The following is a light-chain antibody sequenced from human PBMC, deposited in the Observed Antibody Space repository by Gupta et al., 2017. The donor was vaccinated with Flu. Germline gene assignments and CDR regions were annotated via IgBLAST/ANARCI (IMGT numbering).Light chain of an antibody. J-gene: IGKJ4*01. V-gene: IGKV3-11*01. Sequence: PRTLSLSPGDSATLSCRASQTISTYLTWYQQKPGQAPRLLIFDASQRATGVPGRFSGSGSGTDFTLTITDVEPEDSATYFCQQRGSWPLSFGGGTTV. CDR3: QQRGSWPLS. CDR2: DAS. CDR1: QTISTY.